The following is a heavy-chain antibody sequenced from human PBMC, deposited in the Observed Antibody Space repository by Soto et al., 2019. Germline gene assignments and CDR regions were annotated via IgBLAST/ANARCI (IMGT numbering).Heavy chain of an antibody. CDR1: GFTFSSYS. V-gene: IGHV3-21*01. D-gene: IGHD4-4*01. J-gene: IGHJ5*02. CDR2: ISSSSSYI. Sequence: EVQLVESGGGLVKPGGSLRLSCAASGFTFSSYSMNWVRQAPGKGLEWVSSISSSSSYIYYADSVKGRFTISRDNAKNSLYLQMNSLRAEDTAVYYCARSAVRETTVGNWFDPWGQGTLVTVSS. CDR3: ARSAVRETTVGNWFDP.